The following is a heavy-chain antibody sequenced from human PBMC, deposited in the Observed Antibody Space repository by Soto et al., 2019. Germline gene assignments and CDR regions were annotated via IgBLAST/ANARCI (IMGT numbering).Heavy chain of an antibody. CDR2: ISYDGSNK. J-gene: IGHJ5*02. CDR1: GFTFSSYG. Sequence: QVQLVESGGGVVQPGRSLRLSCAASGFTFSSYGMHWVRQAPGKGLEWVAVISYDGSNKYYADSVKGRFTISRDNSKNTLYLQMNSLRAEDTAVYYCAKGGLVIRYNWFDPWGQGTLVTVSS. CDR3: AKGGLVIRYNWFDP. V-gene: IGHV3-30*18. D-gene: IGHD3-9*01.